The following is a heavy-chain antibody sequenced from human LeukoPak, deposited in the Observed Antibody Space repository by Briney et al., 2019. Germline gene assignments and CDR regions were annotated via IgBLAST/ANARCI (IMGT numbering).Heavy chain of an antibody. CDR3: ARDRSYYDERGFDP. CDR1: GYTFTGYY. V-gene: IGHV1-2*02. D-gene: IGHD3-3*01. CDR2: INPNSGGT. Sequence: ASVKVSCKASGYTFTGYYMHWVRQAPGQGLEWMGWINPNSGGTNYAQKFQGRVTMTRDTSISTAYMELSRLRSDDTAVYYCARDRSYYDERGFDPWGQGTLVTVSS. J-gene: IGHJ5*02.